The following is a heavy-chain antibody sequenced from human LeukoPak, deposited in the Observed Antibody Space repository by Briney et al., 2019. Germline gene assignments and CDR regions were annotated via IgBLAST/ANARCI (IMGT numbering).Heavy chain of an antibody. J-gene: IGHJ4*02. CDR1: GFTFSSYW. CDR2: IDRDGSNT. CDR3: ARDRGRNALDC. Sequence: GGSLRLSCAASGFTFSSYWVHWVRQAPGKGLVWVSRIDRDGSNTNYADSVKGRFTISRDNAKNTLHLQMNSLRAEDTAVYYCARDRGRNALDCWGQGTLVTVSS. D-gene: IGHD1-1*01. V-gene: IGHV3-74*01.